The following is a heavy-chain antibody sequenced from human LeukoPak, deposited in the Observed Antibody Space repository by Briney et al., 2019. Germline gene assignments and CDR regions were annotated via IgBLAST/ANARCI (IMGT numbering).Heavy chain of an antibody. CDR3: ARALFPVRGVIFFDY. CDR1: GFTFSGYW. J-gene: IGHJ4*02. Sequence: GGSLRLPCAASGFTFSGYWMSWVRQAPGKGLEWVANINQDGSIIHYVDSAKGRFTISRDNSKNTLYLQMNSLRAEDTAVYYCARALFPVRGVIFFDYWGQGTLVTVSS. CDR2: INQDGSII. D-gene: IGHD3-10*01. V-gene: IGHV3-7*03.